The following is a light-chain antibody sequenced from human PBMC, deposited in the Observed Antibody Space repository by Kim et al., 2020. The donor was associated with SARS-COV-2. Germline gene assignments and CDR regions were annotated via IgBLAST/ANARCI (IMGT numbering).Light chain of an antibody. CDR3: LLNSGDTWV. CDR1: TGAVTSAYY. Sequence: PGGTVTLTCASTTGAVTSAYYANWFQQKPGQAGRALIYGTSDKHSCNPARFSGSLLGGKAALTMSGMQTEDEAEYYCLLNSGDTWVFGGGTQLTVL. J-gene: IGLJ3*02. V-gene: IGLV7-43*01. CDR2: GTS.